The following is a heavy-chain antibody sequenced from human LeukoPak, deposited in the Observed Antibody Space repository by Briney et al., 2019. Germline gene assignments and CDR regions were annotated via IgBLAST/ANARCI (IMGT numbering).Heavy chain of an antibody. J-gene: IGHJ4*02. CDR1: GFTLSSYA. D-gene: IGHD6-13*01. Sequence: GGSLRLSCAASGFTLSSYAMHWVRQAPGKGLEWVAVISYDGSNKYYADSVKGRFTISRDNSKNTLYLQMNSLRAEDTAVYYCARDSRAIAAAGYYFDYWGQGTLVTVSS. CDR3: ARDSRAIAAAGYYFDY. CDR2: ISYDGSNK. V-gene: IGHV3-30-3*01.